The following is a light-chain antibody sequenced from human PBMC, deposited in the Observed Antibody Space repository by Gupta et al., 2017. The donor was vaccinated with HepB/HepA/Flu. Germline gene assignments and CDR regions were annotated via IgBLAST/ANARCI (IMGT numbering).Light chain of an antibody. CDR1: QSLLHSNGYNY. CDR3: MQALQTPIFT. Sequence: DIVMTQSTLSLPVTPGEPASISCSSSQSLLHSNGYNYLDWYLQKPGQAPQLLIYLGSNRASGVPDRFSGSGSGTDFTLKISSVEAEDVGVYYCMQALQTPIFTFGPGTKVDIK. CDR2: LGS. V-gene: IGKV2-28*01. J-gene: IGKJ3*01.